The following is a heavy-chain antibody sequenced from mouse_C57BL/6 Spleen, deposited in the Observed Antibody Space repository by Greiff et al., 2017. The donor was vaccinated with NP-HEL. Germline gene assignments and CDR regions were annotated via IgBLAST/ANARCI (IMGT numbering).Heavy chain of an antibody. Sequence: QVHVKQSGPGLVQPSQSLSITCTVSGFSLTSYGVHWVRQSPGKGLEWLGVIWSGGSTDYNAAFISRLSISKDNSKSQVFFKMNSLQADDTAIYYCARNGVRNIPLVDYWGQGTTLTVSS. CDR3: ARNGVRNIPLVDY. J-gene: IGHJ2*01. CDR2: IWSGGST. V-gene: IGHV2-2*01. D-gene: IGHD2-1*01. CDR1: GFSLTSYG.